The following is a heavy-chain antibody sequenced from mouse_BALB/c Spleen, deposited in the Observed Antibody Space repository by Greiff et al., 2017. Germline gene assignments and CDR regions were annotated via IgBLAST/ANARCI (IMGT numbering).Heavy chain of an antibody. V-gene: IGHV2-5-1*01. CDR2: IWRGGST. J-gene: IGHJ4*01. D-gene: IGHD2-10*01. Sequence: QVQLQQSGPSLVQPSQSLSITCTVSGFSLTSYGVHWVRQSPGKGLEWLGVIWRGGSTDYNAAFMSRLSITKHNSKSQVFFKMNSLQADDTAIYYCAKKEGPYYGLYYYAMDYWGQGTSVTVSS. CDR3: AKKEGPYYGLYYYAMDY. CDR1: GFSLTSYG.